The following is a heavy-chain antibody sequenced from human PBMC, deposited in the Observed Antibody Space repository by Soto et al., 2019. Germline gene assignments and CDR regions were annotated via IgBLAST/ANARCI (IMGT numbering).Heavy chain of an antibody. V-gene: IGHV1-69*06. CDR3: ARAVTMVRGATVYFDY. Sequence: QVQLVQSGAEVKKPGSSVKVSCKASGGTFSSYAISWVRQAPGQGLEWIGGIIPIFGTANYAQKFQVRVTITADKSTSTAYMELSSLRSEDTAVYYCARAVTMVRGATVYFDYWGQGTLVTVSS. CDR1: GGTFSSYA. CDR2: IIPIFGTA. J-gene: IGHJ4*02. D-gene: IGHD3-10*01.